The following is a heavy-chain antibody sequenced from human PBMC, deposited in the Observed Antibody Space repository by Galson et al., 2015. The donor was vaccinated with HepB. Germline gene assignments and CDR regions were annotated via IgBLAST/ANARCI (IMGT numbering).Heavy chain of an antibody. CDR2: TSYRSKWYN. CDR3: AREGGSSGHYYYGMDV. CDR1: GDSVSSNSAA. Sequence: CAISGDSVSSNSAAWNWIRQSPSRGLEWLGRTSYRSKWYNDYAVSVKSRITINPDTSKNQFSLQLNSVTPEDTAVYYCAREGGSSGHYYYGMDVWGQGTTVTVSS. J-gene: IGHJ6*02. V-gene: IGHV6-1*01. D-gene: IGHD6-19*01.